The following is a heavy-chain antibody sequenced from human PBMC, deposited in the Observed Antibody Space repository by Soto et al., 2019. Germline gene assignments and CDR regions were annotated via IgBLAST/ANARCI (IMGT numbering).Heavy chain of an antibody. CDR2: IYYSGST. J-gene: IGHJ4*02. D-gene: IGHD2-21*02. Sequence: QVQLQESGPGLVKSSETLSLTCTVSGGSISSYYWSWIRQPPGKGLEWIGYIYYSGSTNYNPSLKSRVTISVDTSKNQFSLKLSSVTAADTAVYYCARHSPYCGGDCYSYDSWGQETLVTVSS. CDR1: GGSISSYY. CDR3: ARHSPYCGGDCYSYDS. V-gene: IGHV4-59*08.